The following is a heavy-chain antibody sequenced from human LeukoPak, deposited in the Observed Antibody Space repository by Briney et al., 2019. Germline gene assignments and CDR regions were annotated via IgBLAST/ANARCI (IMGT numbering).Heavy chain of an antibody. CDR3: ARGSGPTHTKVPTNWFVP. CDR2: IYYSGST. V-gene: IGHV4-39*01. CDR1: GGSISSSSYH. D-gene: IGHD4-17*01. J-gene: IGHJ5*02. Sequence: PSETLSLTCTVSGGSISSSSYHWGWIRQPPGKGLEWIGSIYYSGSTYYNPSLKSRVTISVDTSKNQFSLKLSSVTAADTAVYYCARGSGPTHTKVPTNWFVPWGQGTLVTVSS.